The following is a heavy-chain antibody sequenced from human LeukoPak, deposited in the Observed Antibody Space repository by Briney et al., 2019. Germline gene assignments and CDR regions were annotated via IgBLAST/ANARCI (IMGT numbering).Heavy chain of an antibody. CDR3: ARDSSRRPQKYDIATSFSTEN. CDR2: INPKIGGT. J-gene: IGHJ4*02. D-gene: IGHD3-9*01. V-gene: IGHV1-2*02. Sequence: ASLTVSYKTSGYTFTDYYIHWVRQAPGQRLESMGWINPKIGGTNYAPRFQGRVSMTSDTSITTAYMQLRRVTSDDTAVYYCARDSSRRPQKYDIATSFSTENWGQGTLVAVSS. CDR1: GYTFTDYY.